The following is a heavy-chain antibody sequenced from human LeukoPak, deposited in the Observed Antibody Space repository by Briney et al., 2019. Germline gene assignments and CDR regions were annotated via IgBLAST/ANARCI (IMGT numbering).Heavy chain of an antibody. CDR1: GLPFRIYR. CDR3: ASSHRYDFWSGYLVDDY. J-gene: IGHJ4*02. Sequence: GGSVSLLCAASGLPFRIYRMMGARDARGKALVWVSSISSSSSYIYYADSEKGRLTISRDNVKNSLYLQMNSLRAEDTAVYYCASSHRYDFWSGYLVDDYWGQGTLVTVSS. D-gene: IGHD3-3*01. V-gene: IGHV3-21*01. CDR2: ISSSSSYI.